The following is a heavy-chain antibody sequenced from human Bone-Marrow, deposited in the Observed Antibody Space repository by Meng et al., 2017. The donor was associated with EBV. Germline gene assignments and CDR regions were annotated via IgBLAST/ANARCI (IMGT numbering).Heavy chain of an antibody. CDR3: ASATNTAMVPTLTY. Sequence: VQSGAEVRKPGASVKVSCKAAGYTFSNYGIAWVRQAPGQGLEWMGWIIPIFGTANYAQKFQGRVTITADESTSTAYMELSSLRSEDTAVYYCASATNTAMVPTLTYWGQGTLVTVSS. D-gene: IGHD5-18*01. J-gene: IGHJ4*02. V-gene: IGHV1-69*13. CDR1: GYTFSNYG. CDR2: IIPIFGTA.